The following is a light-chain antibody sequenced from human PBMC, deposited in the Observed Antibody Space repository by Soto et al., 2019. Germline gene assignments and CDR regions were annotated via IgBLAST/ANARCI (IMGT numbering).Light chain of an antibody. CDR2: EDS. CDR1: SSDVGSYNL. CDR3: CSYAGSSTVV. V-gene: IGLV2-23*01. Sequence: QSALTQPASVSGSPGQSITISCTGTSSDVGSYNLVSWYRQHPGKAPKLMIYEDSKRPSGVSNRFSGSKSGNTASLTISGLQAEDEADYYCCSYAGSSTVVFGGGTKVTVL. J-gene: IGLJ2*01.